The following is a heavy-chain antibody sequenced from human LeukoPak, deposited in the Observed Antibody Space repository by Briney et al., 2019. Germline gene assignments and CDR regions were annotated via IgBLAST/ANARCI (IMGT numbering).Heavy chain of an antibody. CDR1: GYTFTGYY. J-gene: IGHJ6*02. D-gene: IGHD3-10*01. CDR2: INPNSGGT. Sequence: ASVKVSCKASGYTFTGYYMHWLRQAPGQGLEWMGRINPNSGGTNYARKFQGRVTMTRDTSISTAYMELSRLRSDDTAVYYCARLLLWFGEFGSPPPMDVWGQGTTVTVSS. V-gene: IGHV1-2*06. CDR3: ARLLLWFGEFGSPPPMDV.